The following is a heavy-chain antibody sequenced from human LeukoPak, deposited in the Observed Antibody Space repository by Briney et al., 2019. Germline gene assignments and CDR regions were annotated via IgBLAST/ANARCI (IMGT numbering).Heavy chain of an antibody. D-gene: IGHD3-22*01. CDR2: IIPIFGTA. V-gene: IGHV1-69*13. CDR1: GGTFSSYA. CDR3: ATQLHSSGYQADFDY. J-gene: IGHJ4*02. Sequence: SVKVSCKASGGTFSSYAISWVRQAPGQRLEWMGGIIPIFGTANYAQKFQGRVTITADESTSTAYMELSSLRSEDTAVYYCATQLHSSGYQADFDYWGQGTLVTVSS.